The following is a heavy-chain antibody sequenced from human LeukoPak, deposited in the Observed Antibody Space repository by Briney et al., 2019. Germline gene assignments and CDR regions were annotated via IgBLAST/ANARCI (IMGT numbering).Heavy chain of an antibody. CDR2: ITTSSGSI. Sequence: PGGSLRLSCAASGFIFSDYYLSWIRQAPGKGLGWVSYITTSSGSIYYADSVKGRFTISRDNAKNSLYLQMNSLRAEDTAVYYCAREVPAAGSFDYWGQGTLVTVSS. CDR3: AREVPAAGSFDY. J-gene: IGHJ4*02. CDR1: GFIFSDYY. D-gene: IGHD2-2*01. V-gene: IGHV3-11*01.